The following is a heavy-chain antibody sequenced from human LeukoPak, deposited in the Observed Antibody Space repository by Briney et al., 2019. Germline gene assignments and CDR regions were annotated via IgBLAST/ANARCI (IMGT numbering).Heavy chain of an antibody. Sequence: GGSLRLSCAASGFTFNGYYMSWVRQAPGKGLEWVSSIGGSSTTIFYADSVKGRSTVSRDNAKKSVFLQMNSLRAEDTAVYYCARAIFGVAQPPYYFYHYMDVWGKGTTVTVS. CDR1: GFTFNGYY. V-gene: IGHV3-21*01. CDR3: ARAIFGVAQPPYYFYHYMDV. J-gene: IGHJ6*03. D-gene: IGHD3-3*01. CDR2: IGGSSTTI.